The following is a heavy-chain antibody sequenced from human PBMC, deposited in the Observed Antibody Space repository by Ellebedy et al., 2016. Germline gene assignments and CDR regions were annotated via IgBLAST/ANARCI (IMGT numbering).Heavy chain of an antibody. CDR3: ARGPLRWPHPYMDV. Sequence: SETLSLTXTVSGGSISSGGYYWSWIRQHPGKGLEWIGYIYYSGSTNYNPSLKSRVTISVDTSKNQFSLKLSSVTAADTAVYYCARGPLRWPHPYMDVWGKGTTVTVSS. J-gene: IGHJ6*03. D-gene: IGHD4-23*01. CDR2: IYYSGST. V-gene: IGHV4-61*08. CDR1: GGSISSGGYY.